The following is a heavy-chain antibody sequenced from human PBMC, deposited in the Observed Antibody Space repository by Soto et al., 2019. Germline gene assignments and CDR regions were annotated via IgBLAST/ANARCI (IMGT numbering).Heavy chain of an antibody. CDR2: IRVYNGYT. CDR3: ARASDGYRSGWYVGYFDY. CDR1: GYTFTSYG. V-gene: IGHV1-18*04. J-gene: IGHJ4*02. Sequence: QVQLVQSGAEVKKSGASVKVSCKASGYTFTSYGISWVRQAPGQGLEWMGWIRVYNGYTNYAQKFQGRVTMTTDTSTSTAYMELRSLISDDTAVYYCARASDGYRSGWYVGYFDYWGQGTLVTVSS. D-gene: IGHD6-19*01.